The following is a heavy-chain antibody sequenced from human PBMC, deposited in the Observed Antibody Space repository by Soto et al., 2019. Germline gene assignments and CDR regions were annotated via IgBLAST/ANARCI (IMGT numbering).Heavy chain of an antibody. CDR3: ARDFSTSDDWFDP. CDR1: GYTFTGYY. Sequence: GASVKVSCKASGYTFTGYYMHWVRQAPGQGLEWMGWINPNSGGTNYAQKFQGRVTMTRDTSISTAYMELSRLRSDDTAAYYCARDFSTSDDWFDPWGQGTLVTVSS. V-gene: IGHV1-2*02. D-gene: IGHD2-2*01. J-gene: IGHJ5*02. CDR2: INPNSGGT.